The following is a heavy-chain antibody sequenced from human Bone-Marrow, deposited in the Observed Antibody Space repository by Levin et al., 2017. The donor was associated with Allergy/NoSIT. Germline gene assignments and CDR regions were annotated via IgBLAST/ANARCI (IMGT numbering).Heavy chain of an antibody. CDR3: ARIHRFRIQLWLSYNWFDP. D-gene: IGHD5-18*01. CDR1: GFSLSNARMG. CDR2: IFSNDEK. Sequence: SGPTLVKPPETLTLTCTVSGFSLSNARMGVSWIRQPPGKALEWLAHIFSNDEKSYSTSLKSRLTISKDTSKSQVVLTMTNMDPVDTATYYCARIHRFRIQLWLSYNWFDPWGQGTLVTVSS. J-gene: IGHJ5*02. V-gene: IGHV2-26*01.